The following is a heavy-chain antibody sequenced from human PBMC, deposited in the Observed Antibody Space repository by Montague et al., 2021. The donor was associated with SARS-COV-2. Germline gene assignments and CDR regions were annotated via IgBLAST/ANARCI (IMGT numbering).Heavy chain of an antibody. J-gene: IGHJ6*02. V-gene: IGHV6-1*01. D-gene: IGHD7-27*01. Sequence: CAISGDSVSRNDIAWNWFMQSPSRGLEWLGRTFYRSEWNYHYADSVKSRITIDPDTSKNQVSLQLRSVTPEDTAVYFCARVRHLGRGMDAWGQGTTVTVSS. CDR3: ARVRHLGRGMDA. CDR1: GDSVSRNDIA. CDR2: TFYRSEWNY.